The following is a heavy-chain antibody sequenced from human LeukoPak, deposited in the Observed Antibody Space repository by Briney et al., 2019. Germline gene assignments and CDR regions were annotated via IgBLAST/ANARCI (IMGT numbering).Heavy chain of an antibody. Sequence: TSETLSLTCTVSGGSISSSSYYWGWIRQPPGKGLEWIGSIYYSGSTYYNPSLKSRVTISVDTSKNQFSLKLSSVTAADTAVYYCARRPRYYDFWSGYYWFDPWGQGTPVTVSS. CDR1: GGSISSSSYY. V-gene: IGHV4-39*01. J-gene: IGHJ5*02. D-gene: IGHD3-3*01. CDR3: ARRPRYYDFWSGYYWFDP. CDR2: IYYSGST.